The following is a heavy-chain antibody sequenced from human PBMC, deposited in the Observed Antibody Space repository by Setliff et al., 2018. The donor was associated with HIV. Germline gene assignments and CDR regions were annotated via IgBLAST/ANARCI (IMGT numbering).Heavy chain of an antibody. V-gene: IGHV4-31*03. Sequence: SETLSLTCTVSGGSISSGYYYWSWIRQHPGKGLEWIGYIYYSGNPFYNPSLRSRVTISLDTSKNQFSLKLSSVTAADTAVYYCARQKGYSSGWYIGSWFDPWGQGTLVTVSS. CDR3: ARQKGYSSGWYIGSWFDP. D-gene: IGHD6-19*01. J-gene: IGHJ5*02. CDR1: GGSISSGYYY. CDR2: IYYSGNP.